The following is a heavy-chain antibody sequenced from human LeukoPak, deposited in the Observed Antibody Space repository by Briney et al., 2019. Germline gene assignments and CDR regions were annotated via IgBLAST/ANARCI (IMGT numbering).Heavy chain of an antibody. CDR3: ARGRPHGNDY. CDR2: ISYDENNK. Sequence: GGSLRLSCAASGFIFTNYAMYWVRQAPGKGLEWVAVISYDENNKYYADSVEGRFTISRDNSKNTLYLQMNSLRAEDTAVYYCARGRPHGNDYWGQGTLVTVSS. J-gene: IGHJ4*02. V-gene: IGHV3-30-3*01. D-gene: IGHD4-23*01. CDR1: GFIFTNYA.